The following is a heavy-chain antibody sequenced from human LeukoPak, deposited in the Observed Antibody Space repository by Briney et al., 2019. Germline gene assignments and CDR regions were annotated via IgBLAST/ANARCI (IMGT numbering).Heavy chain of an antibody. D-gene: IGHD6-19*01. Sequence: GGSLGLSCAASGFTFSSYAMSWVRQAPGKGLEWVSAISGSGGSTYYADSVKGRFTISRDNSKNTLYLQMNSLRAGDTAVYFCAKMPVSYSSGWTNFDYWGQGTLVTVSS. V-gene: IGHV3-23*01. CDR1: GFTFSSYA. J-gene: IGHJ4*02. CDR3: AKMPVSYSSGWTNFDY. CDR2: ISGSGGST.